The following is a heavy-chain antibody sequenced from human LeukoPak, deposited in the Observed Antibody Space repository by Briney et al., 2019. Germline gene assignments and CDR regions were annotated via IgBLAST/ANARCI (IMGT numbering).Heavy chain of an antibody. D-gene: IGHD6-13*01. V-gene: IGHV1-69*05. CDR1: GGTFSSYA. CDR2: IIPIFGTA. CDR3: ASIAAAGYYYYYMDV. Sequence: SVKVSCKASGGTFSSYATSWVRQAPGQGLEWMGGIIPIFGTANYARKFQGRVTITTDESTSTAYMELSSLRSEDTAVYYCASIAAAGYYYYYMDVWGKGTTVTVSS. J-gene: IGHJ6*03.